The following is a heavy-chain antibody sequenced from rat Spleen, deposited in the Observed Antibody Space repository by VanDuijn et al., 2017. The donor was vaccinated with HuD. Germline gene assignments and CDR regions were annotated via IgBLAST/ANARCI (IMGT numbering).Heavy chain of an antibody. CDR1: GFTFSDYG. CDR3: AKDISRTIAARSYWYFDF. V-gene: IGHV5-20*01. J-gene: IGHJ1*01. D-gene: IGHD1-2*01. CDR2: ISYDGGTT. Sequence: EVQLVGSGGGLVQPGRSMKLSCVDSGFTFSDYGMAWVLQAPTKGLEWVASISYDGGTTYYRDSVKGRFTISRVNAKSTLYLQMESLRSEDTATYYWAKDISRTIAARSYWYFDFWGPGTMVTVSS.